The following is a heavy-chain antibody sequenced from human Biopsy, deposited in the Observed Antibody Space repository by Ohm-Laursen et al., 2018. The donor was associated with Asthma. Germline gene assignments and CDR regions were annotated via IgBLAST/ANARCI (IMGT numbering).Heavy chain of an antibody. D-gene: IGHD3-16*01. Sequence: SQTLSLTCAVSGGSVSSGNNSWTWIRQPPGKGLEWIGYMYHSGRTYYNPSLKSRVAISLDTSKNQFSLKLSSVTAADTAVYFCARRGGLERYFDYWGQGTLVTVSS. V-gene: IGHV4-30-2*05. CDR3: ARRGGLERYFDY. CDR2: MYHSGRT. CDR1: GGSVSSGNNS. J-gene: IGHJ4*02.